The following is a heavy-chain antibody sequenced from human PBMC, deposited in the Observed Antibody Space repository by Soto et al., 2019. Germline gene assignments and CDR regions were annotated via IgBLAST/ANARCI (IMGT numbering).Heavy chain of an antibody. D-gene: IGHD3-22*01. CDR2: IWYDGSNK. J-gene: IGHJ6*02. Sequence: QVQLVESGGGVVQPGRSLRLSCAVSGFTFSSYGMHWVRQAPGKGLEWVAVIWYDGSNKYYADYVKGRFTISRDNSKNTLYRQMNSLRAEDTAVYYCARDRGYSSGYYRENGMDVWGQGTTVTVSS. V-gene: IGHV3-33*01. CDR3: ARDRGYSSGYYRENGMDV. CDR1: GFTFSSYG.